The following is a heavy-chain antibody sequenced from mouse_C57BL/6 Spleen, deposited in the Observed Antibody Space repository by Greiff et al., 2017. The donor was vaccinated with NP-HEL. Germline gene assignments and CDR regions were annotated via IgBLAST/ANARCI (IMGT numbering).Heavy chain of an antibody. CDR1: GYAFSSSW. D-gene: IGHD1-1*01. J-gene: IGHJ1*03. Sequence: VKLMESGPELVKPGASVKISCKASGYAFSSSWMNWVKQRPGKGLEWIGRIYPGDGDTNYNGKFKGKATLTADKSPSTAYMQLSSLTSEDSAVYFCARWGYYGSTWYFDVWGTGTTVTVSS. CDR3: ARWGYYGSTWYFDV. CDR2: IYPGDGDT. V-gene: IGHV1-82*01.